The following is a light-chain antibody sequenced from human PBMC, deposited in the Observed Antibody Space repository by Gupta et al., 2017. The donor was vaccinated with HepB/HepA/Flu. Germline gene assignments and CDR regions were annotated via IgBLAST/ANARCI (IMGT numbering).Light chain of an antibody. Sequence: EVVLTQSPATLSLSPGERATLSCRASQDIRITYLAWYQEKPGQAPRLLIYGASNRATGIPVRFSGSGSGTDFTLTISRLEPEDFAVYYCHQYASTPFTFGQGTRLEIK. V-gene: IGKV3-20*01. CDR2: GAS. J-gene: IGKJ5*01. CDR1: QDIRITY. CDR3: HQYASTPFT.